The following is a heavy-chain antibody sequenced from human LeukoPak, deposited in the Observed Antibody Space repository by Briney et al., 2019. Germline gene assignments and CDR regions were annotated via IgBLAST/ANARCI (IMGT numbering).Heavy chain of an antibody. J-gene: IGHJ5*02. Sequence: ASVKVSCKASGYTFTGYYIHWMRQAPGQGLEWMGWINPDSGGTSYAQKFQGRVTMTRGTSISTVYVELSRLRSDDTAVYYCARSDSYTWFDPWGQGTLVTVSS. CDR2: INPDSGGT. D-gene: IGHD2-15*01. CDR3: ARSDSYTWFDP. V-gene: IGHV1-2*02. CDR1: GYTFTGYY.